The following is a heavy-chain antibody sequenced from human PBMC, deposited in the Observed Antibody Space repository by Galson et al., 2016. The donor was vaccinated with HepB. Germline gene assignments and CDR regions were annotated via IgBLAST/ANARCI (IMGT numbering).Heavy chain of an antibody. CDR2: TYYRSKWFN. J-gene: IGHJ4*02. Sequence: CAISGDSVSNNNAAWHWIRQSPSRGLEWLGTTYYRSKWFNDYAGSVTSRISINPDTSQNQFSLKLNSVTPEDTALYYCARQYGRVFEYWGQGTLVTVSS. D-gene: IGHD2/OR15-2a*01. V-gene: IGHV6-1*01. CDR1: GDSVSNNNAA. CDR3: ARQYGRVFEY.